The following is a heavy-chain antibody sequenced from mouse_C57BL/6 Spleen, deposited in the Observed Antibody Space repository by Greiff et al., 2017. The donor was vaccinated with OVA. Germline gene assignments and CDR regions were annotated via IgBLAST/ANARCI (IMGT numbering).Heavy chain of an antibody. CDR3: TRGENGNSYYFDY. CDR1: GYTFTDYE. D-gene: IGHD2-1*01. CDR2: IDPETGGT. Sequence: VKLQESGAELVRPGASVTLSCKASGYTFTDYEMHWVKQTPVHGLEWIGAIDPETGGTAYNQKFKGKAILTADKSSSTAYMELRSLTSEDSAVYYCTRGENGNSYYFDYWGQGTTLTVSS. V-gene: IGHV1-15*01. J-gene: IGHJ2*01.